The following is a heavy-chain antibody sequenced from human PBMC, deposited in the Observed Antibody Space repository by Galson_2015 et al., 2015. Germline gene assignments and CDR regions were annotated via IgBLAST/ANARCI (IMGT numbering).Heavy chain of an antibody. CDR3: ARAPGYCSGGSCHDAFDI. D-gene: IGHD2-15*01. CDR1: GYTLTELS. V-gene: IGHV1-24*01. Sequence: VKVSCKVSGYTLTELSMHWVRQAPGKGLEWMGGFDPEDGETIYAQKFQGRVTMTRNTSISTAYMELSSLRSEDTAVYYCARAPGYCSGGSCHDAFDIWGQGTMVTVSS. J-gene: IGHJ3*02. CDR2: FDPEDGET.